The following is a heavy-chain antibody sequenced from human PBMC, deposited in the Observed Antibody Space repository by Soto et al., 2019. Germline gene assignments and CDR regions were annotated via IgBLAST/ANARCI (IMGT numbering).Heavy chain of an antibody. CDR3: ARDPARGGGSYLGYFDY. CDR2: IYHSGST. Sequence: PSETLSLTCGVSGGSINSGGYSWSWIRQPPGKGLEWIGYIYHSGSTYYNPSLKSRVTISVDTSMNQFSLTLTSVTAADTAVYYCARDPARGGGSYLGYFDYWGQGTPVTVSS. CDR1: GGSINSGGYS. J-gene: IGHJ4*02. V-gene: IGHV4-30-2*05. D-gene: IGHD3-10*01.